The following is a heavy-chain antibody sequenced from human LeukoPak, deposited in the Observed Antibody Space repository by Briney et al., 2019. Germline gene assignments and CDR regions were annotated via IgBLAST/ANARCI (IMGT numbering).Heavy chain of an antibody. D-gene: IGHD2-2*01. CDR3: ARRLGGTSTGFDY. CDR1: GCSIRSYY. V-gene: IGHV4-59*08. J-gene: IGHJ4*02. CDR2: IHYRGST. Sequence: PAETLPLTCPVSGCSIRSYYWNWIRQPPGKGLEWIGSIHYRGSTTYNPSLKSRVTISVDTSKNQFSLKRSSVTAADTAVYYCARRLGGTSTGFDYWGQGTLVTVSS.